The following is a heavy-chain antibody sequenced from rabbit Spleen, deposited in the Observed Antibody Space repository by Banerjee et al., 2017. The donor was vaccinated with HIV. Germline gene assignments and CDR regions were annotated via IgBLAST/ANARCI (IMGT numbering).Heavy chain of an antibody. Sequence: EQLEESGGGLVKPEGSLTLTCKASGVSFTSNYYICWVRQAPGKGLEWIACIDSGSSGFTYFASWAKGRFTISKTSSTTVTLQMTSLTAADTATYFCARDSGSSFSTYGMDLWGQGTLVTVS. CDR2: IDSGSSGFT. J-gene: IGHJ6*01. D-gene: IGHD8-1*01. CDR3: ARDSGSSFSTYGMDL. V-gene: IGHV1S45*01. CDR1: GVSFTSNYY.